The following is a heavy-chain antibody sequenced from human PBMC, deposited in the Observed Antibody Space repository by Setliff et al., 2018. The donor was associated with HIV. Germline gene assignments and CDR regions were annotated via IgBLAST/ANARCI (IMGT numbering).Heavy chain of an antibody. CDR3: ARDNLYYNLYDGSPVYGMDV. CDR1: GFTFRNYN. V-gene: IGHV3-21*01. D-gene: IGHD3-3*01. Sequence: PGGSLRLSCAASGFTFRNYNFNWVRQAPGRGLEWVSSISIGSGAAIYYADSVQGRFTISRDNSKNSLYLQMNGLRVEDTGVYYCARDNLYYNLYDGSPVYGMDVWGQGTTVTVSS. CDR2: ISIGSGAAI. J-gene: IGHJ6*02.